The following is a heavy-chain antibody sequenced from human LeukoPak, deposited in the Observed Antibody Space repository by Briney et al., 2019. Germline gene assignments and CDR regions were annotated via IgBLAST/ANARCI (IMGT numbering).Heavy chain of an antibody. D-gene: IGHD5-18*01. CDR3: ARDFFGYTYGFPSFD. CDR2: IWYDGSNK. J-gene: IGHJ4*02. CDR1: GFTFTSSG. Sequence: GGSLRLSCEASGFTFTSSGMHWVRQAPGKGLEWVAVIWYDGSNKNYADSVKGRFTISRDNSKNTLYLQMNSLRVEDTAVYYCARDFFGYTYGFPSFDWGQGTLVTVSS. V-gene: IGHV3-33*01.